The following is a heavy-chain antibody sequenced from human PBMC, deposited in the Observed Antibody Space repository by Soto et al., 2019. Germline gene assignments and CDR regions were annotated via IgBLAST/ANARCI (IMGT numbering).Heavy chain of an antibody. CDR3: ARDPSFGTVVYFDY. V-gene: IGHV3-11*06. D-gene: IGHD3-22*01. Sequence: GGSLRLSCAASGFTFSDYYMSWIRQAPGKGLEWVSYISSSSSYTNYADSVKGRFTISRDNAKNSLYLQMNSLRAEDTAVYYCARDPSFGTVVYFDYWGQGTLVTVSS. CDR1: GFTFSDYY. J-gene: IGHJ4*02. CDR2: ISSSSSYT.